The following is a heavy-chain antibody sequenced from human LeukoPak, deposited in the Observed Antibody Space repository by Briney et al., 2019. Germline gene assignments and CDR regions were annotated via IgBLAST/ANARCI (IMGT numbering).Heavy chain of an antibody. CDR2: MNPNSGNT. CDR1: GYTFTSYG. D-gene: IGHD5-12*01. Sequence: ASVKVSCKASGYTFTSYGISWVRQATGQGLEWMGWMNPNSGNTGYAQKFQGRVTMTRNTSISTAYMELSSLRSEDTAVYYCARGRGRGKYSGYDYYFDYWGQGTLVTVSS. V-gene: IGHV1-8*01. J-gene: IGHJ4*02. CDR3: ARGRGRGKYSGYDYYFDY.